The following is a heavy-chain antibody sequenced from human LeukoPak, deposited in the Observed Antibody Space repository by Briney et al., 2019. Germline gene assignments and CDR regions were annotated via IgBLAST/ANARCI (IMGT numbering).Heavy chain of an antibody. CDR2: IIPIFGTA. D-gene: IGHD1-26*01. V-gene: IGHV1-69*13. CDR3: ARDRYSGSYALYYYYGMDV. Sequence: ASVKFSCKASGGTFSSYAISWVRQAPGQGLEWMGGIIPIFGTANYAQKFQGRVTITADESTSTAYMELSSLRSEDTAVYYCARDRYSGSYALYYYYGMDVWGQGTTVTVSS. CDR1: GGTFSSYA. J-gene: IGHJ6*02.